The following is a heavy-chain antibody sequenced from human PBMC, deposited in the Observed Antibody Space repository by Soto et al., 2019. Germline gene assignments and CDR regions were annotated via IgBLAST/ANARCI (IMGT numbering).Heavy chain of an antibody. CDR3: ARVTRDDSNPRPDYFDH. D-gene: IGHD2-15*01. CDR2: IYYSGST. V-gene: IGHV4-59*01. CDR1: GGSISSNY. Sequence: QVQLQESGPGLVKPSETLSLTCTVSGGSISSNYWSWIRQPPGKGLEWIGYIYYSGSTNYNPSLKSRVTISIDTSNNQFSLKLSSVTAADTAVYYCARVTRDDSNPRPDYFDHWGQGTLATV. J-gene: IGHJ4*02.